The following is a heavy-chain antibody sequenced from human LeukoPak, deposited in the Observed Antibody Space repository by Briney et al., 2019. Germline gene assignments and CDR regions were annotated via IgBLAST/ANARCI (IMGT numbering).Heavy chain of an antibody. J-gene: IGHJ4*02. Sequence: PGGSLRLSCAASGFTFSSYGMHWVRQAPGKGLEWVAVIWYDGSNKYYADSVKGRFTISRDNSKNTLYLQMNSLRAEDTAVYYCARVSGYSSGWYESELDYWGQGTLVTVSS. D-gene: IGHD6-19*01. CDR1: GFTFSSYG. V-gene: IGHV3-33*01. CDR2: IWYDGSNK. CDR3: ARVSGYSSGWYESELDY.